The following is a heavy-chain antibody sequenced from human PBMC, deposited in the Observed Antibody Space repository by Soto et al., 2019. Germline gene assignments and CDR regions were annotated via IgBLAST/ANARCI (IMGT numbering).Heavy chain of an antibody. CDR1: GLTFSSNS. CDR3: AKGYYGGFDY. V-gene: IGHV3-30*18. D-gene: IGHD4-17*01. CDR2: ISYDGSNK. J-gene: IGHJ4*02. Sequence: GGSLRLSCADSGLTFSSNSMHWVRQAPGKGLEWVAVISYDGSNKYYADSVKGRFTISRDNSKNTLYLQMNSLRAEDTAVYYCAKGYYGGFDYWGQGTLVTVSS.